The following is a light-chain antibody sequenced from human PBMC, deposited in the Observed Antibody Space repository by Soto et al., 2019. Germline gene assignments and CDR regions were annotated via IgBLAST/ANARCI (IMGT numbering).Light chain of an antibody. J-gene: IGKJ1*01. CDR3: QQYGDSPQT. Sequence: EIVLTQSPGTLSLSPCERAGVACRAGQSVCSSLSWYQQKPGQAPRLLFYGASNRATAIPDRFSGSGFGTDFTLTITRLEPEDFAVYYCQQYGDSPQTFGPGTKVDIK. CDR2: GAS. V-gene: IGKV3-20*01. CDR1: QSVCSS.